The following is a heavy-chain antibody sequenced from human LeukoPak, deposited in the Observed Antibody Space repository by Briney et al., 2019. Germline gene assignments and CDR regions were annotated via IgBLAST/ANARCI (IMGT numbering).Heavy chain of an antibody. D-gene: IGHD2-15*01. CDR1: GFTFSSYA. J-gene: IGHJ6*02. CDR2: ISGSGGST. V-gene: IGHV3-23*01. Sequence: PGGSLRLSCAASGFTFSSYAMSWVRQAPGKGLEWVSAISGSGGSTYYADSVKGRFTISRDNSKNTLYLQMNILRAEDTAVYYCPKSAPRVAATLRYYYYGMDVWGPGATVTASS. CDR3: PKSAPRVAATLRYYYYGMDV.